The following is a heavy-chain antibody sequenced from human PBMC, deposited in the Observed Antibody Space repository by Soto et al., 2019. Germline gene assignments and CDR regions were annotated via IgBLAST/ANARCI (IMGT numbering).Heavy chain of an antibody. V-gene: IGHV1-18*01. D-gene: IGHD6-13*01. Sequence: ASVKVSCKASGYTFSSYGITWVRQAPGQGLEWMGWISAYNGRTSSSQKFRGRATMTTDTSTTTADMELTSLRSDDTAVYYCAIDRSAALGYGLDVWGQGTSVTVSS. CDR2: ISAYNGRT. J-gene: IGHJ6*02. CDR3: AIDRSAALGYGLDV. CDR1: GYTFSSYG.